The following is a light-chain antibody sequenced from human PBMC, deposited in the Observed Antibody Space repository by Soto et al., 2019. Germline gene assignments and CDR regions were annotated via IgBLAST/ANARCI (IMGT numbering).Light chain of an antibody. CDR1: ESIYSW. CDR2: KAS. CDR3: QQYYRHYT. Sequence: GDRVTITCRASESIYSWMAWYQQKPGKAPKLLIYKASSIESGVPSRFSGSGSGTEFTLTITSLQPDDVATYYCQQYYRHYTFGQGTRLEF. J-gene: IGKJ2*01. V-gene: IGKV1-5*03.